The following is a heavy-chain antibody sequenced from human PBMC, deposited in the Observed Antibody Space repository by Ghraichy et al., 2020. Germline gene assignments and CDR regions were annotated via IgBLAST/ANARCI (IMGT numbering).Heavy chain of an antibody. CDR2: IHPTGTT. CDR1: GGSFSGYY. V-gene: IGHV4-34*01. J-gene: IGHJ3*02. D-gene: IGHD5-18*01. CDR3: ARRRQTWSAAEGDAFDI. Sequence: SETLSLTCAVYGGSFSGYYWSWIRNPPGKGLEWIGEIHPTGTTNNSPSLKSRLTLLVDTAKNQFSLLLKSVTAADTAVYYCARRRQTWSAAEGDAFDIWSQGTMVTVSS.